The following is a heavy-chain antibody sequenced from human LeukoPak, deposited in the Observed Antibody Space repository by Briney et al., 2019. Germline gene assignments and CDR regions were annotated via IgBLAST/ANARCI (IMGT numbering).Heavy chain of an antibody. CDR2: IIPILGTA. Sequence: VASVKVSCKASEGTFSSYAISWVRQAPGQGLEWMGRIIPILGTANYAQKFQGRVTITADKSTSTAYMELSSLRSEDTAVYYCAKGATMAPVDYWGQGTLVTVSS. CDR3: AKGATMAPVDY. CDR1: EGTFSSYA. V-gene: IGHV1-69*04. J-gene: IGHJ4*02. D-gene: IGHD1-26*01.